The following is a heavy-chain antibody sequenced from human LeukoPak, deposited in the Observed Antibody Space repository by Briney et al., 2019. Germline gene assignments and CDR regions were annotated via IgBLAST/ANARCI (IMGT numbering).Heavy chain of an antibody. CDR1: GFTVSSNY. V-gene: IGHV3-66*02. CDR3: ASEIKVGATPYYYYYGMDV. Sequence: PGGSLRLSCAASGFTVSSNYMSWVRQAPGKGLEWVSVIYSGGSTYYADSVKGRLTISRDNSKNTLYLQMNSLRAEDTAVYYCASEIKVGATPYYYYYGMDVWGQGTTVTVSS. D-gene: IGHD1-26*01. J-gene: IGHJ6*02. CDR2: IYSGGST.